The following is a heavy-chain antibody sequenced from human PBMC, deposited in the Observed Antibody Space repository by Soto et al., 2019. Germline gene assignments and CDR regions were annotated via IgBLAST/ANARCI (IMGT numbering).Heavy chain of an antibody. CDR3: GWGKITGLFDY. V-gene: IGHV4-34*01. Sequence: SETLSLTCAVYGGSFSGYYWTWIRQPPGTGLEWIGEINHSGSTNYNPPLKSRVTISVDTSKNQFSLKLTSVTAADTAVYYCGWGKITGLFDYWGQGTLVTVSS. D-gene: IGHD2-8*02. CDR1: GGSFSGYY. J-gene: IGHJ4*02. CDR2: INHSGST.